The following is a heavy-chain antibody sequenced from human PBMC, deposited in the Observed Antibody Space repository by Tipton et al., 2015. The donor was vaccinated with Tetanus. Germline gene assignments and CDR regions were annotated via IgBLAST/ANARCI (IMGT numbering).Heavy chain of an antibody. D-gene: IGHD2-2*01. Sequence: TLSLTCTVSGDSISSGPYSWSWLRQHPGKGLEWIAYIFHSGSTNYSPSLKSRVAISMDTSKNQISQKLSSVTAADTAVYYCARRSYCSSSRCFDAFDLWGQGTMVTVSS. J-gene: IGHJ3*01. CDR1: GDSISSGPYS. CDR3: ARRSYCSSSRCFDAFDL. V-gene: IGHV4-61*01. CDR2: IFHSGST.